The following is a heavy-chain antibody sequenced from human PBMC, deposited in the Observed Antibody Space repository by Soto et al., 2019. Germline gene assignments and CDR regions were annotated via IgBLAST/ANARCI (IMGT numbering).Heavy chain of an antibody. J-gene: IGHJ3*02. CDR1: GFSFSSYS. D-gene: IGHD3-9*01. V-gene: IGHV3-48*01. Sequence: PGGSLRLSWAASGFSFSSYSMNWVRQAPGKGLEWVSYISSSSSTIYYADSVKGRFTISRDNAKNSLYLQMNSLRAEDTAVYYCARDGLDWLQDAFGIWGQGTMVTVSS. CDR3: ARDGLDWLQDAFGI. CDR2: ISSSSSTI.